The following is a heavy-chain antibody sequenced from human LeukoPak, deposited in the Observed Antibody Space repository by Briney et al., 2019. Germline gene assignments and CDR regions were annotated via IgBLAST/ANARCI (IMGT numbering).Heavy chain of an antibody. J-gene: IGHJ1*01. CDR1: GFSFKNYA. D-gene: IGHD2-15*01. CDR2: INNGGDST. V-gene: IGHV3-23*01. CDR3: AQQLGYCSGGNCYFTY. Sequence: GGSLRLSCAASGFSFKNYAMSWVRQAPGKGLEWVSAINNGGDSTYYADSVKGRFTISRDNSKDTLYLQMNSLRAEDTAVYYCAQQLGYCSGGNCYFTYWGQGTLVTVSS.